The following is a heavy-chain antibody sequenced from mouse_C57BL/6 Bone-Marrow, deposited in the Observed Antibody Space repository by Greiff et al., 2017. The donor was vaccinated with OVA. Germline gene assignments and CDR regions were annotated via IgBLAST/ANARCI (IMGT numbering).Heavy chain of an antibody. CDR1: GFSFNTYA. V-gene: IGHV10-1*01. J-gene: IGHJ1*03. D-gene: IGHD1-1*01. CDR2: IRSKSNNYAT. CDR3: VRRGVTTVVATDWYFDV. Sequence: EVMLVESGGGWVQPKGSLKLSCAASGFSFNTYAMNWVRQAPGKGLEWVARIRSKSNNYATYYADSVKDRFTISRDDSESMLYLQMNNLKTEDTAMYYCVRRGVTTVVATDWYFDVWGTGTTVTVSS.